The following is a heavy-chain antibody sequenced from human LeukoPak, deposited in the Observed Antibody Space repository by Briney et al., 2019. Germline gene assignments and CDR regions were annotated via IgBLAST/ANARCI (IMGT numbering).Heavy chain of an antibody. CDR3: AKNRDRGVPTYYYDSSGSSHFDL. CDR1: GFTFSSYG. Sequence: GRSLRLSCAASGFTFSSYGMHWVRQAPGKGLEWVAVISYDGSNKYYADSVKGRFTISRDNSKNTLYLQMNRLRAEDTAVYYCAKNRDRGVPTYYYDSSGSSHFDLWGRGTLVTVSS. CDR2: ISYDGSNK. D-gene: IGHD3-22*01. V-gene: IGHV3-30*18. J-gene: IGHJ2*01.